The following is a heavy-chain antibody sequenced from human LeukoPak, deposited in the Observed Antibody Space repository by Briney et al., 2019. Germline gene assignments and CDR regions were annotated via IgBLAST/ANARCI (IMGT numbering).Heavy chain of an antibody. CDR1: GGSFSGYY. D-gene: IGHD3-9*01. J-gene: IGHJ4*02. CDR2: IYYTGTT. V-gene: IGHV4-34*11. CDR3: ARGEDFERYYLAY. Sequence: SETLSLTCAVYGGSFSGYYWTWIRQIPGKGLEWIGYIYYTGTTNYNPLFESRATISVDTSKNQFSLKLTSVTAADTAVYFCARGEDFERYYLAYWGQGTLVTVSS.